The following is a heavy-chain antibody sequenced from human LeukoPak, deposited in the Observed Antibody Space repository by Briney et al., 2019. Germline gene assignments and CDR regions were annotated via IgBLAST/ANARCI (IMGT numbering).Heavy chain of an antibody. V-gene: IGHV1-46*01. CDR1: GYTFTSYY. Sequence: ASVKVSCTASGYTFTSYYMHWVRQAPGQGLEWMGIINPSGGSTSYAQKFQGRVTMTRDTSTSTVYMELSSLRSEDTAVYYCARAVSPPGHASIVAAYAFDIWGQGTMVTVSS. J-gene: IGHJ3*02. CDR2: INPSGGST. D-gene: IGHD6-13*01. CDR3: ARAVSPPGHASIVAAYAFDI.